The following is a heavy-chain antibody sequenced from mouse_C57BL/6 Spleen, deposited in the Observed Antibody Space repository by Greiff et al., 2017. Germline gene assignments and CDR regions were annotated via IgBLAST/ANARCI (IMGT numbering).Heavy chain of an antibody. CDR1: GYTFTSYW. D-gene: IGHD2-14*01. J-gene: IGHJ3*01. Sequence: VQLQQPGAELVKPGASVKLSCKASGYTFTSYWMHWVKQRPGQGLEWIGMIHPNSGSTNYNEKFKSKATLTVDKSSSTAYMQLSSLTSEDSAVYYCAVLSFIGSWFAYWGQGTLVTVAA. V-gene: IGHV1-64*01. CDR3: AVLSFIGSWFAY. CDR2: IHPNSGST.